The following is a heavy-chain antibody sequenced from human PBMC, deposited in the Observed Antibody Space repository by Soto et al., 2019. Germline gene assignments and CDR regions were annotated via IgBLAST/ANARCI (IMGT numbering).Heavy chain of an antibody. V-gene: IGHV3-30-3*01. CDR1: GFTFSSYA. D-gene: IGHD3-3*01. Sequence: PGGSLRLSCAASGFTFSSYAMHWVRQAPGKGLEWVAVISYDGSNKYYADSVKGRFTISRDDSKNTAYLQMNSLKTEDTAVYYCTYDSTKYYGMDVWGQGTTVTVSS. CDR2: ISYDGSNK. J-gene: IGHJ6*02. CDR3: TYDSTKYYGMDV.